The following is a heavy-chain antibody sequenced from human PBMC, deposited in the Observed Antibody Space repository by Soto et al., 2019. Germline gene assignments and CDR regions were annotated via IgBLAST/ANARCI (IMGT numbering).Heavy chain of an antibody. CDR2: IIPIFGTA. V-gene: IGHV1-69*05. Sequence: ASVKVSCKASGGTFSSYAISWVRQAPGQGLEWMGGIIPIFGTANYAQKLQGRVTMTTDTSTSTAYMELRSLRSDDTAVYYCARDLEYCSGGSCYHVSMATVSYGMDVWGQGTTVTVSS. D-gene: IGHD2-15*01. CDR3: ARDLEYCSGGSCYHVSMATVSYGMDV. CDR1: GGTFSSYA. J-gene: IGHJ6*02.